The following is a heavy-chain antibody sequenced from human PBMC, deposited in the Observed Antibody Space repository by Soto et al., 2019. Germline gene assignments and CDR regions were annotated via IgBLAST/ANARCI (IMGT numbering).Heavy chain of an antibody. Sequence: QVQLVESGGGMVQPGRSLRLSCAGSGFTFARYGIHWVRQAPGKGMEWVAVIGNDGTVTYYADSVKGRFILSRDNSKTTVYLQMNSPRVEDTAVYYCAKEYKEVAGPWYFDVWGRGTLVTVSS. D-gene: IGHD6-19*01. CDR3: AKEYKEVAGPWYFDV. J-gene: IGHJ2*01. CDR1: GFTFARYG. V-gene: IGHV3-33*03. CDR2: IGNDGTVT.